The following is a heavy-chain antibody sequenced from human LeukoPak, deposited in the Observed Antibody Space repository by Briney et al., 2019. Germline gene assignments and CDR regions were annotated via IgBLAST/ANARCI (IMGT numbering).Heavy chain of an antibody. J-gene: IGHJ4*02. Sequence: GGSLRLSCTASGFTFNNNWMYWVRQAPGKGLVWVSRINSDGSSTSYADFVKGRFTLSRDNAENTLYLQMNSLRAEDTAVYYCARGGGDFWSGYHDWGQGTLVTVSS. CDR3: ARGGGDFWSGYHD. V-gene: IGHV3-74*01. CDR2: INSDGSST. CDR1: GFTFNNNW. D-gene: IGHD3-3*01.